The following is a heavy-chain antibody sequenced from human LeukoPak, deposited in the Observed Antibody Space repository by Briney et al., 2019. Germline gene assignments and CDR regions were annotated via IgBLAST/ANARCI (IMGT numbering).Heavy chain of an antibody. J-gene: IGHJ4*02. CDR2: LYSGGTT. D-gene: IGHD1-1*01. CDR1: GFTVSNNY. V-gene: IGHV3-53*01. Sequence: GGSLRLSCAASGFTVSNNYMSWVRQAPGKGLEWVSVLYSGGTTYYLDSVKGRFTISRDSSKNTLYLQMNSLRAEDTAIYYCASEKTGRDYWGQGTQVTVSS. CDR3: ASEKTGRDY.